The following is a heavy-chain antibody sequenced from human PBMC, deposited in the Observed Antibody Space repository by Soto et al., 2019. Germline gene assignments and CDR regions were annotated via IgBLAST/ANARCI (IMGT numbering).Heavy chain of an antibody. CDR3: ARVRCNTRTCTRDSVFDT. CDR1: GGTFSTNT. V-gene: IGHV1-69*18. J-gene: IGHJ5*02. CDR2: IIPFSGTS. Sequence: QVQLVQSGAEVKRPGSSVKVSCKASGGTFSTNTISWVRQAPGQGLEWIGRIIPFSGTSNSAQKFQGRVTITADESTSTSYLELSSLSSEHTAVYSCARVRCNTRTCTRDSVFDTWGQGTLVTVSS. D-gene: IGHD2-15*01.